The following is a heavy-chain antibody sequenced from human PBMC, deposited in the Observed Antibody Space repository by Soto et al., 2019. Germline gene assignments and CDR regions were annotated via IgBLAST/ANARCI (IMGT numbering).Heavy chain of an antibody. D-gene: IGHD2-21*02. CDR1: GYTFNTYY. CDR3: ARGGHIAVVTASFDY. J-gene: IGHJ4*02. Sequence: ASVKVSCKPSGYTFNTYYLHWLRQAPGQALEWMGVIHPSGGGTTYAQKFLGRVTVTRDTSTTTVLMELSSLRSDDTAVYYCARGGHIAVVTASFDYWGQGTLVTVSS. CDR2: IHPSGGGT. V-gene: IGHV1-46*02.